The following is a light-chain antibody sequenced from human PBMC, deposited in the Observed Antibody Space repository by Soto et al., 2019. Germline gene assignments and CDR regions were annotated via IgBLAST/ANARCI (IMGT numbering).Light chain of an antibody. J-gene: IGKJ2*01. CDR2: GAS. Sequence: MVMTQSPATLSVSPGERATLSCRASQSVSGNLAWYQQKPGQAPRLLISGASTRATGVPARFSGSGSGTEFTLTISSLHSEDFAVYYCLQYNNWPPYTFGQGTKLEIK. CDR1: QSVSGN. CDR3: LQYNNWPPYT. V-gene: IGKV3-15*01.